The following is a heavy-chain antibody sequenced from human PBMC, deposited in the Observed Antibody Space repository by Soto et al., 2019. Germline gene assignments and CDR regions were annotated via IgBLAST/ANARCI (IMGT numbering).Heavy chain of an antibody. CDR1: GFTFSNYA. CDR2: TTRTDST. V-gene: IGHV3-23*01. Sequence: AGGSLRLSCTASGFTFSNYAMSWVRQAPGKGLEWVSATTRTDSTYYADSVKGRFTISRDNSRNTLYLQMNSLGAEDAALYYCAKALVGEVGATDYWGQGTLVTVSS. CDR3: AKALVGEVGATDY. J-gene: IGHJ4*02. D-gene: IGHD1-26*01.